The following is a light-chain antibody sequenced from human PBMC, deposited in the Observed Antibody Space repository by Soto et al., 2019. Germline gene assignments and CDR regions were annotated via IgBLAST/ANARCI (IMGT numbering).Light chain of an antibody. CDR3: SSFTSTSTRL. V-gene: IGLV2-14*01. CDR1: SSDIGSYDY. J-gene: IGLJ1*01. Sequence: QSVLTQPASVSGSPGQSITISCTGTSSDIGSYDYVSWYQQHPGKAPNLIIYEVTDRPSGVSNRFSGSKSGNTASPTISGLQAEDEADYYCSSFTSTSTRLFGIGTKVTVL. CDR2: EVT.